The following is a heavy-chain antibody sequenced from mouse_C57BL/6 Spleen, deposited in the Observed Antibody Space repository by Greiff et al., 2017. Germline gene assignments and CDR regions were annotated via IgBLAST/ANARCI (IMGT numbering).Heavy chain of an antibody. CDR1: GYTFTSYW. D-gene: IGHD2-3*01. Sequence: QVQLQQPGAELVKPGASVKLSCKASGYTFTSYWMHWVKQRPGQGLEWIGMIHPNSGSTNYNEKFKSKATLTVDKSSSTAYMQLSSLTSEDSAVYYCARRDDGYYHFDYWGQGTTLTVSS. J-gene: IGHJ2*01. CDR3: ARRDDGYYHFDY. V-gene: IGHV1-64*01. CDR2: IHPNSGST.